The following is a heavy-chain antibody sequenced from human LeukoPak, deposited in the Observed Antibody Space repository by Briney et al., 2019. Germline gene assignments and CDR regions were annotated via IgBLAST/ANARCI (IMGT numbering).Heavy chain of an antibody. V-gene: IGHV3-53*01. CDR3: ARAATVTTFDY. CDR2: IYSGGST. Sequence: GGSLRLSCAASGFTVGSNYMSWVRQAPGKGLEWVSVIYSGGSTYYADSVKGRFTISRDNSKNTLYLQMNSLRAEDTAVYYCARAATVTTFDYWGQGTLVTVSS. CDR1: GFTVGSNY. D-gene: IGHD4-17*01. J-gene: IGHJ4*02.